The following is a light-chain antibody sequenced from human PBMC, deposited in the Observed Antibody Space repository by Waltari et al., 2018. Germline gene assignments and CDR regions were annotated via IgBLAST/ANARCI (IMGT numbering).Light chain of an antibody. CDR3: QKYNSAWT. V-gene: IGKV1-27*01. CDR1: QGISNY. CDR2: AAS. Sequence: DIQMTQSPSSLSASVGDRVTITCRASQGISNYLAWYQQKPGKVPRLLIYAASTLQSGVPSRFSGSGSETDFTLTISSLEPEDVETYYCQKYNSAWTFGQGTKVEIK. J-gene: IGKJ1*01.